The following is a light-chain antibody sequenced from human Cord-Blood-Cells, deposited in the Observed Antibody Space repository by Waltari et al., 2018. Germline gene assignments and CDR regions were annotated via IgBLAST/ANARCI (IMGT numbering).Light chain of an antibody. CDR1: QDISNS. V-gene: IGKV1-NL1*01. Sequence: DIQMTQSPSSLSASVGDIVTITCRASQDISNSLAWYQQKPGKAPQLLLYAASRLESGAPSRFSGSGSGTDYTLTISSLQPEDVATYYCQQYYSTPFTFGPGTKVDIK. J-gene: IGKJ3*01. CDR3: QQYYSTPFT. CDR2: AAS.